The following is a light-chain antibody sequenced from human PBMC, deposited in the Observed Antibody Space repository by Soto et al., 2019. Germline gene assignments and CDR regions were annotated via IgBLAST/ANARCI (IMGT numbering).Light chain of an antibody. Sequence: EIVLTQSPGTLSLSPGERATLSCRANQSVSSSYLAWYQQKPGQAPRLLIYGASSSATGIPDRFSGSGSVTYFTLTISRVEPEDFSVYYCQQYGSSPYTFGQGTKLEIK. J-gene: IGKJ2*01. CDR3: QQYGSSPYT. CDR2: GAS. CDR1: QSVSSSY. V-gene: IGKV3-20*01.